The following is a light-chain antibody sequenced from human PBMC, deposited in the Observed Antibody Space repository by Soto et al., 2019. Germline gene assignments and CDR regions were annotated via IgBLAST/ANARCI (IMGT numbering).Light chain of an antibody. CDR3: QHFGSSPT. Sequence: EIVLTQSPGTLSLSPGERVTLSCRASQSISSSHLAWYQQKPGQAPRLLIYGASSRATGIPDRFSGSGSGTDFTLTISRLEPEDFALYCCQHFGSSPTFGQGTKVEIK. CDR2: GAS. J-gene: IGKJ1*01. V-gene: IGKV3-20*01. CDR1: QSISSSH.